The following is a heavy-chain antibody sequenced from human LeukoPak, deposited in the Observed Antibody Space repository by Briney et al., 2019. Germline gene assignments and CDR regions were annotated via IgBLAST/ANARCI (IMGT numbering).Heavy chain of an antibody. CDR1: NYSISSGYY. CDR2: IYHSGNT. Sequence: SETLSLTCSVSNYSISSGYYWGWIRQPPGKGLEWIGNIYHSGNTYYNPSLKSRVSMSVDTSENQFSLKLSSVTAADTAVYYCAGTYSLYDAFDIWGQGTMVTVSS. CDR3: AGTYSLYDAFDI. J-gene: IGHJ3*02. D-gene: IGHD6-13*01. V-gene: IGHV4-38-2*02.